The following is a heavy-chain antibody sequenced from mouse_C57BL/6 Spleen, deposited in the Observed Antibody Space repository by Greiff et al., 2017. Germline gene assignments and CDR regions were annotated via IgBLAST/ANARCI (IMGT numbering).Heavy chain of an antibody. J-gene: IGHJ3*01. Sequence: QVQLKESGAELVKPGASVKISCKASGYAFSSYWMNWVKQRPGKGLEWIGQIYPGDGDTNYNGKFKGKATLTADKSSSTAYMQLSSLTSEDSAVYFCARRGSSGYSSFAYWGQGTLVTVSA. CDR3: ARRGSSGYSSFAY. CDR1: GYAFSSYW. V-gene: IGHV1-80*01. D-gene: IGHD3-2*02. CDR2: IYPGDGDT.